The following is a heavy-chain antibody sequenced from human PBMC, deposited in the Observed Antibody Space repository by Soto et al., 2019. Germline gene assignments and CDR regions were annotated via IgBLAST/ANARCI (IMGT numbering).Heavy chain of an antibody. D-gene: IGHD1-7*01. Sequence: EVQLLESGGGLVQPGGSLRLSCAASGFTFSSYAMSWVRQAPGKGLEWVSAISGSGGSTYYADSVKGRFTISRDNSKNTLYLQMNSLRAEDTAVYYCAKSGKWERELELELQAFYWGQGTLVTVSS. CDR3: AKSGKWERELELELQAFY. V-gene: IGHV3-23*01. CDR1: GFTFSSYA. CDR2: ISGSGGST. J-gene: IGHJ4*02.